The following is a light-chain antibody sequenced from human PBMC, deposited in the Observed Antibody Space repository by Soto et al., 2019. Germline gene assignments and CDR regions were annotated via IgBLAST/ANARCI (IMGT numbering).Light chain of an antibody. J-gene: IGKJ5*01. CDR3: QQYHNWPIT. CDR2: GAS. V-gene: IGKV3-11*01. CDR1: QSVSSD. Sequence: LSQSPATLSLYTGERATLSCRARQSVSSDLAWYQQKPGQAPRLLIYGASSRATGIPDRFSGSGSGTDFTLTISRLEPEDFAVYYCQQYHNWPITFGQGTRLEIK.